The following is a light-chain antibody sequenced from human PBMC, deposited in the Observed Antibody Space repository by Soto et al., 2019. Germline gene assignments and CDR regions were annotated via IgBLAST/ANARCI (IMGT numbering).Light chain of an antibody. CDR2: GNS. J-gene: IGLJ3*02. V-gene: IGLV1-44*01. CDR1: SSNIGSNT. Sequence: QSVLTQPPSASGTPGQRVTISCSGSSSNIGSNTVSWYQQLPGTAPKLLIYGNSQRPSGVPDRFSGSKSGTSASLAISGLQAEDEADYYCAAWDDRLNGWVFGGGTKLTVL. CDR3: AAWDDRLNGWV.